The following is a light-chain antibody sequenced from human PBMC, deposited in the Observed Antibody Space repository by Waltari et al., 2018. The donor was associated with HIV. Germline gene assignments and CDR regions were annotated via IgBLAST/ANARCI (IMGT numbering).Light chain of an antibody. CDR3: QQYGSSEGFT. CDR1: QIVGGNS. CDR2: GPS. Sequence: EIVLTQSPGTLSLSPGDRATLSCRASQIVGGNSLAWYQKKPGQAPRLLIYGPSTRAAGIPDRFSGSGSETDFTLTISRLEPEDCAVYYCQQYGSSEGFTFGPVTRVDI. V-gene: IGKV3-20*01. J-gene: IGKJ3*01.